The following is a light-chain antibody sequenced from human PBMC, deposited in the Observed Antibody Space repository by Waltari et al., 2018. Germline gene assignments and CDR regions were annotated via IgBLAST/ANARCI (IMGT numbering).Light chain of an antibody. J-gene: IGKJ5*01. V-gene: IGKV1-9*01. CDR2: TAS. CDR1: QGISSY. CDR3: QQRNSYPIT. Sequence: DIQLTQSPSFLSASVGDRVTITRRSSQGISSYLAWYQQKAGKAPKLLIHTASTLQGGVPSRFSGSGSGTDFTLTISSLQPEDFATYYCQQRNSYPITFGQGTRLEIK.